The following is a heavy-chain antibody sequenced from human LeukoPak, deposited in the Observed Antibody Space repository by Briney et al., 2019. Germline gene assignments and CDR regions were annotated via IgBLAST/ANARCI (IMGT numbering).Heavy chain of an antibody. CDR1: GFTFDDYG. D-gene: IGHD2-8*01. Sequence: GGSLRLSCAASGFTFDDYGMSWVRQAPGKGLEWVSGISWNGGSTGYADSVKGRFTISRDNAKNSLYLQMNSLRAEDTALYYCARSGVGYCTNGVCFVDYWGQGTLVTVSS. J-gene: IGHJ4*02. CDR2: ISWNGGST. CDR3: ARSGVGYCTNGVCFVDY. V-gene: IGHV3-20*04.